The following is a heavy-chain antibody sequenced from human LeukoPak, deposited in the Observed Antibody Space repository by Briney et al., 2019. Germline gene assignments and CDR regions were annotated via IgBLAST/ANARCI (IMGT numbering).Heavy chain of an antibody. J-gene: IGHJ4*02. CDR3: ARDSSSWYGTPYFAY. Sequence: KAGGSLRLSCAASGFTFSSYSMNWVRQAPGKGLEWVSSISSSSSYIYYADSVKGRFTISRDNAKNSLYLQMNSLRAEDTAVYYCARDSSSWYGTPYFAYWGQGTLVTVSS. CDR2: ISSSSSYI. V-gene: IGHV3-21*01. CDR1: GFTFSSYS. D-gene: IGHD6-13*01.